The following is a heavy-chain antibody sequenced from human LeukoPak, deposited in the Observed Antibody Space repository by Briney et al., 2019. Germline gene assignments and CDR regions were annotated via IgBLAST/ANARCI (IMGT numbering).Heavy chain of an antibody. Sequence: NPSETLSLTCTVSGASITTYYWTWLRQPPGKGLEWIGYIYHSGSTNYNPSLKSRVTISLDTSRNQFSLRLSSVTAADTAVYFCAREYSTSSEGDYFDYWGQGSLVTVSS. D-gene: IGHD6-6*01. J-gene: IGHJ4*02. CDR1: GASITTYY. CDR2: IYHSGST. CDR3: AREYSTSSEGDYFDY. V-gene: IGHV4-59*01.